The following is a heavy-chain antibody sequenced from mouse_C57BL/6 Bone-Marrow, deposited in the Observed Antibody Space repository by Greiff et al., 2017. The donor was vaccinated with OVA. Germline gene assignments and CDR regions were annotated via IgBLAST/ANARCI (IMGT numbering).Heavy chain of an antibody. CDR1: GFNIKDDY. V-gene: IGHV14-4*01. CDR2: IDPENGDT. J-gene: IGHJ3*01. CDR3: TTPHWAY. Sequence: EVKLMESGAELVRPGASVKLSCTASGFNIKDDYMHWVKQRPEQGLEWIGWIDPENGDTEYASKFQGKATITADTSSNTAYLQLSSLTSEDTAVYYCTTPHWAYWGQGTLVTVSA.